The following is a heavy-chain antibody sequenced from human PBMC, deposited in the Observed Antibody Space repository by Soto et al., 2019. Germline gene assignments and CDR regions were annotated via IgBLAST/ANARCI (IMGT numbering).Heavy chain of an antibody. Sequence: GESPKISCKVCGYSFTSYWIGWLRQMPGKGLEWMGIIYPGDSDTRYSPSFQGQVTISANKSISTAYLQWSSLTASDTAMYYWARHSRLYCSGGSCYPKDYYYYGMDVWGQGTTVTVSS. J-gene: IGHJ6*02. CDR3: ARHSRLYCSGGSCYPKDYYYYGMDV. D-gene: IGHD2-15*01. V-gene: IGHV5-51*01. CDR1: GYSFTSYW. CDR2: IYPGDSDT.